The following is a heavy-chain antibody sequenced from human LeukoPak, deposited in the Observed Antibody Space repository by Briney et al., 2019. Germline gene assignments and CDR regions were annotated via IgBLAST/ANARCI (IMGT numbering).Heavy chain of an antibody. CDR1: GFTFSSYS. CDR3: ARVSIDDGDAFDI. Sequence: GGSLRLSCAASGFTFSSYSMNWVRQAPGKGLEWVSAISSSSSYIYYADSVKGRFTISRDNAQNSLYLQMNSPRAEDTAVYYCARVSIDDGDAFDIWGQGTVVTVSS. J-gene: IGHJ3*02. CDR2: ISSSSSYI. V-gene: IGHV3-21*01.